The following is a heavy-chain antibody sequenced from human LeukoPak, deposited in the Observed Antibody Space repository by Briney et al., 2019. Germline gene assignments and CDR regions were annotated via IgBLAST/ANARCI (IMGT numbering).Heavy chain of an antibody. Sequence: ASVKVSCKASGYAFTRHYMHWVRQAPGQGLEWMGLINPSGSSTICAQKFQGRVTMTRDMSTSTDYMELSSLRSEDTAVYYCARDRAGTPSGYMDVWGKGTRVTVSS. J-gene: IGHJ6*03. CDR3: ARDRAGTPSGYMDV. CDR2: INPSGSST. D-gene: IGHD1-1*01. V-gene: IGHV1-46*01. CDR1: GYAFTRHY.